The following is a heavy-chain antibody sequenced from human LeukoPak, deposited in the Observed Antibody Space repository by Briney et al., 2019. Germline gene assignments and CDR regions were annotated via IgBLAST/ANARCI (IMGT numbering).Heavy chain of an antibody. CDR1: GGTFSSYA. CDR2: IIPIFGIA. J-gene: IGHJ3*02. CDR3: AISLYYYDSSGYYYGAFDI. Sequence: SVKVSCKASGGTFSSYAISWVRQAPGQGLEWMGRIIPIFGIANYAQKFQGRVTITADKSTSTAYMELSSLRSEDTAVYYCAISLYYYDSSGYYYGAFDIWGQGTMVTVSS. V-gene: IGHV1-69*04. D-gene: IGHD3-22*01.